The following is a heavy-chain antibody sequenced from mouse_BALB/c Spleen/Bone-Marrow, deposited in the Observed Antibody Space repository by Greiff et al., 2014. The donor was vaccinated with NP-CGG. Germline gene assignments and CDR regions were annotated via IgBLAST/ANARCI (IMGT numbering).Heavy chain of an antibody. D-gene: IGHD2-3*01. CDR1: GYTFSSYW. V-gene: IGHV1-9*01. Sequence: VKLMESGAELMKPGASVKISCKAPGYTFSSYWIEWVKQRPGHGLEWIGEILPGSGSTNYNEKFKGKATFTADTSSNTAYMQLSSLTSEDSAVYYCARRGGWLGYFDVWGAGTTVTVSS. CDR3: ARRGGWLGYFDV. J-gene: IGHJ1*01. CDR2: ILPGSGST.